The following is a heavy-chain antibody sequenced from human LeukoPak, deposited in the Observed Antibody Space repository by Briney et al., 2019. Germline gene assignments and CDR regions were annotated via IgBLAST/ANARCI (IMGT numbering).Heavy chain of an antibody. Sequence: GGSLRLSCAASGFTFSAYNMNWVRQAPGKGLEWVSSITSSSSYIYYADSVKGRFTISRDNAKNSLYLQMNSLRAEDTAVYYCARDPYSGGYGDYYYYYMDLWGQGTTVTISS. CDR3: ARDPYSGGYGDYYYYYMDL. V-gene: IGHV3-21*01. J-gene: IGHJ6*03. CDR1: GFTFSAYN. D-gene: IGHD1-26*01. CDR2: ITSSSSYI.